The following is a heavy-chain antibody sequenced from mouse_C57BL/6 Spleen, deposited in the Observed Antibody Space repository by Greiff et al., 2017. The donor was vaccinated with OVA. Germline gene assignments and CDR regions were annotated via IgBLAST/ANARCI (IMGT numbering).Heavy chain of an antibody. Sequence: QVQLKQSGPELVKPGASVKISCKASGYAFSSSWMNWVKQRPGKGLEWIGRIYPGDGDTNYNGKFKGKATLTADKSSSTAYMQLSSLTSEDSAVYFCARTYYYGSSPHYFDYWGQGTTLTVSS. CDR1: GYAFSSSW. CDR2: IYPGDGDT. J-gene: IGHJ2*01. CDR3: ARTYYYGSSPHYFDY. V-gene: IGHV1-82*01. D-gene: IGHD1-1*01.